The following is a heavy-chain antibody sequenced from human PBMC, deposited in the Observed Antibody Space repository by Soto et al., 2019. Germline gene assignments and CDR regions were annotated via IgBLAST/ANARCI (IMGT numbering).Heavy chain of an antibody. Sequence: GGSLRLSCAASGFTFSSYSMNWVRQAPGKGLEWVSSISSSSSYIYYADSVKGRFTISRDNAKNSLYLQMNSLRAEDTAVYYCARDLKIGQLLYYGMDVWGQGTTVTVSS. CDR1: GFTFSSYS. CDR3: ARDLKIGQLLYYGMDV. D-gene: IGHD2-2*01. CDR2: ISSSSSYI. V-gene: IGHV3-21*01. J-gene: IGHJ6*02.